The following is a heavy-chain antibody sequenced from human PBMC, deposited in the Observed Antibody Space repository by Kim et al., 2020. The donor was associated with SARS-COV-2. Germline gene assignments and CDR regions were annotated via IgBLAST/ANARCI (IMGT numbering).Heavy chain of an antibody. D-gene: IGHD3-10*01. J-gene: IGHJ1*01. CDR3: ASARGH. Sequence: RSNMYPADQVKGRLAVSRDNAKNSLYLQMNSLRAEDTAVYYCASARGHWGQGTLVIVSS. CDR2: RSNM. V-gene: IGHV3-21*01.